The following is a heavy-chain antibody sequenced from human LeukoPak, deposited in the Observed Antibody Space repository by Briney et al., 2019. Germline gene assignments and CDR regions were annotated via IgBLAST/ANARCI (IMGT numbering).Heavy chain of an antibody. D-gene: IGHD3-10*01. CDR1: GFTLSTYG. CDR2: MWYDGFNK. V-gene: IGHV3-30*02. J-gene: IGHJ4*02. CDR3: AKDHYYYGSGIYFMHYFDY. Sequence: PGGSLRLSCAASGFTLSTYGIHWVRQAPGKGLEWVAVMWYDGFNKYYADSVKGRFTISRENSKNTLHLQMNSLRAEDTAVYYCAKDHYYYGSGIYFMHYFDYWGQGTLVTVSS.